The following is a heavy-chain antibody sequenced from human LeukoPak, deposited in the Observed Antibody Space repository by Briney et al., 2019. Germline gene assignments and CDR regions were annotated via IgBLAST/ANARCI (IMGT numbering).Heavy chain of an antibody. V-gene: IGHV3-7*01. CDR3: ARDRSPYGSGSYHDY. D-gene: IGHD3-10*01. Sequence: GGSLRLSCAASGFTFSSYWMTWVRQAPGKWLEWVANIKQDGSEKYYVDSAKGRFTISRDNAKNSLYLQMNSLRAEDTAVYYCARDRSPYGSGSYHDYWGQGTLVTVSS. CDR1: GFTFSSYW. J-gene: IGHJ4*02. CDR2: IKQDGSEK.